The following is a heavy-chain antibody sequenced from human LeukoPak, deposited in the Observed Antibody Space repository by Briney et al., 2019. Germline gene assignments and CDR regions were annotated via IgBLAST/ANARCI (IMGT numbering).Heavy chain of an antibody. CDR2: IYYSGST. D-gene: IGHD3-16*01. CDR1: GGSISGGDYY. V-gene: IGHV4-30-4*03. CDR3: YSGAEGERYGWFDY. Sequence: SQTLSLTCTVSGGSISGGDYYWSWIRQPPGMGLVWIGYIYYSGSTYYNPSLKSRVTISVDTPKNQFSLMLSNLSAANAAVSSVYSGAEGERYGWFDYWGQGTLVTVSS. J-gene: IGHJ4*02.